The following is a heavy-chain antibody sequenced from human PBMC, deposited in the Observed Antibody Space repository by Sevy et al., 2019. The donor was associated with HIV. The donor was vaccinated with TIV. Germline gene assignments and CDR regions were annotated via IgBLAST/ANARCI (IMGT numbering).Heavy chain of an antibody. J-gene: IGHJ3*02. CDR2: ISGSGGST. CDR1: GFTFSSYA. V-gene: IGHV3-23*01. Sequence: GGSLRLSCAASGFTFSSYAMSWVRQAPGKGLEWVSAISGSGGSTYYADSVKGRFTISRDNSKNTLYLQMNSLRAEDICCAGCVKVRLTISRDNARNRLELQMNSVKGEDTGVYYCAEGEGSSMIVVVTTPDAFDILGQGTMVTVSS. CDR3: VKVRLTISRDNARNRLELQMNSVKGEDTGVYYCAEGEGSSMIVVVTTPDAFDI. D-gene: IGHD3-10*01.